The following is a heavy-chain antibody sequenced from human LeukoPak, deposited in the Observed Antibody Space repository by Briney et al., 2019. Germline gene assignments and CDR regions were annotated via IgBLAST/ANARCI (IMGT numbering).Heavy chain of an antibody. CDR2: IYYSGNT. J-gene: IGHJ4*02. CDR3: ANSGNSPFDY. Sequence: SETLSLTCTVSGGSITSFYWSWIRQPPGKGLEWIGYIYYSGNTNYNPSLKSRVTISVDRSKNQFSLNLRSVTAADTAVYYCANSGNSPFDYWGQGTLVTVSS. D-gene: IGHD1-26*01. CDR1: GGSITSFY. V-gene: IGHV4-59*08.